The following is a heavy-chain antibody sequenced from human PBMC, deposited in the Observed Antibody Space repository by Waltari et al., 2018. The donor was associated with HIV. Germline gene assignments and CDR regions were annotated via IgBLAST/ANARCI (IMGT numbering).Heavy chain of an antibody. CDR3: ARQSWTAGNNHFDP. V-gene: IGHV4-39*01. J-gene: IGHJ5*02. D-gene: IGHD2-21*02. CDR2: ISSTGHT. CDR1: GYSITSNAYS. Sequence: QLQLQASGTGLVRPSETLSLTCTVSGYSITSNAYSWGWIRQSPGELLEGIGSISSTGHTYFDPFLKSRIILSVDTSRNQFSLTLRSVTAADTARYYCARQSWTAGNNHFDPWGQGILVTVSS.